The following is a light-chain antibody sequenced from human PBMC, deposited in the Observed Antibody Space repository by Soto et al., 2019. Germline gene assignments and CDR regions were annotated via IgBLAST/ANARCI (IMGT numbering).Light chain of an antibody. CDR2: EDN. CDR3: QSYDGSDQGVV. CDR1: SGSIASNY. J-gene: IGLJ2*01. V-gene: IGLV6-57*04. Sequence: NFMLTQPHSVSESPGKTVTISCTRSSGSIASNYVQWYQQRPGSAPTTVVYEDNQRPSGVPDRFSGSIDSSSNSASLSISGLKTEDEADYYYQSYDGSDQGVVFGGGTKLTVL.